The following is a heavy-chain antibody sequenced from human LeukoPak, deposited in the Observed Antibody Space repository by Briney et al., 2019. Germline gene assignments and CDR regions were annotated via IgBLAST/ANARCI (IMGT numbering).Heavy chain of an antibody. CDR1: GFTFSDPY. V-gene: IGHV3-72*01. Sequence: PGGSLRLSCAASGFTFSDPYMDWVRQAPGKGLEWVGRTRNKANSYTTEYAASVKGRLTISRDDSKNSLYLQMNSLKTEDTAVYYCAREYYYDTGGAFDIWGHGTMVTVSS. J-gene: IGHJ3*02. CDR2: TRNKANSYTT. CDR3: AREYYYDTGGAFDI. D-gene: IGHD3-22*01.